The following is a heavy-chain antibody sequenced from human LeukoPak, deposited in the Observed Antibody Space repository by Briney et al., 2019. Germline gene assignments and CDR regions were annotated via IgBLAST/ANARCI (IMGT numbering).Heavy chain of an antibody. Sequence: SETLSLTCTVSGGSISSYYWSWIRQPPGKGLEWIGYIYYSGSTNYNPSLKSRVTISVDTSKNQFSLKLSSVTAADTAVYYCASAYEAMAGTGMGWFDPWGQGTLVTVSS. D-gene: IGHD6-19*01. CDR2: IYYSGST. J-gene: IGHJ5*02. CDR1: GGSISSYY. CDR3: ASAYEAMAGTGMGWFDP. V-gene: IGHV4-59*08.